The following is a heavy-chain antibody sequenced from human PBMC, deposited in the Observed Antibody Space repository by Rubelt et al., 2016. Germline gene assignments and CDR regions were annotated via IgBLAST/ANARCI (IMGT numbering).Heavy chain of an antibody. CDR3: ATPPGVGKY. D-gene: IGHD2-8*01. J-gene: IGHJ4*02. V-gene: IGHV1-69*01. CDR2: IIPIFGTA. CDR1: GYTFTSYY. Sequence: QVQLVQSGAEVKKPGASVKVSCKASGYTFTSYYMHWVRQAPGQGLEWMGGIIPIFGTANYARKFQGRVTITADEATSTAYMELSSLRSEDTAVYYCATPPGVGKYWGQGTLVTVSS.